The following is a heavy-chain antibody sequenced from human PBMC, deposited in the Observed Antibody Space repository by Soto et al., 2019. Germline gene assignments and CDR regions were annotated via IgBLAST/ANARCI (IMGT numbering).Heavy chain of an antibody. CDR2: IYYSGST. V-gene: IGHV4-39*01. CDR1: GGSISSSSYY. J-gene: IGHJ4*02. Sequence: QLQLQESGPGLVKPSETLSLTCTVSGGSISSSSYYWGWIRQPPGKGLEWIGSIYYSGSTYYNPSLKSRVTISVDTSKNQFSLKLSSVTAADTAVYYCARSHRRITIFGVVEDYWGQGTLVTVSS. D-gene: IGHD3-3*01. CDR3: ARSHRRITIFGVVEDY.